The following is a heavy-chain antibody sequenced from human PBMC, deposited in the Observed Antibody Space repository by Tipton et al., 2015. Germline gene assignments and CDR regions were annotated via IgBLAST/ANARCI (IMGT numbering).Heavy chain of an antibody. CDR3: AKRGTVTTGADY. CDR2: ISGRGGSA. CDR1: GFRFVDFA. J-gene: IGHJ4*02. D-gene: IGHD4-11*01. V-gene: IGHV3-23*01. Sequence: SLRLSCAASGFRFVDFAMTWVRQVPGKGLEWVSTISGRGGSAYYADSVKGRFTISRDNSNSTLSLQMNSLRAEDTAVYYCAKRGTVTTGADYWGQGTLVTVSS.